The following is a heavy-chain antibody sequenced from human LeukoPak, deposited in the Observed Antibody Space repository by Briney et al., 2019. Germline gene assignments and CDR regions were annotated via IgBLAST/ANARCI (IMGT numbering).Heavy chain of an antibody. CDR3: ARGGYSGYVADP. CDR1: GYTFTNYG. CDR2: ISPSNGKT. J-gene: IGHJ5*02. Sequence: GASVKVSCKASGYTFTNYGISWVRQAPGQGFEWMGWISPSNGKTSYAQKLQGRVTMTTDTSTSTAFVEVRSLRSDDTAIYYCARGGYSGYVADPWGQGTLVTVSS. D-gene: IGHD5-12*01. V-gene: IGHV1-18*01.